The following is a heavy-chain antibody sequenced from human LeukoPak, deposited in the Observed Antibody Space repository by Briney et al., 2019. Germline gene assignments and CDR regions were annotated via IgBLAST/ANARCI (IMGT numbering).Heavy chain of an antibody. V-gene: IGHV4-39*01. CDR2: IYYSGST. J-gene: IGHJ4*02. CDR1: GGSISSSSYY. CDR3: ARPVGGSYADFDY. Sequence: PSETLSLTCTVSGGSISSSSYYWGWIRQPPGKGLEWIGSIYYSGSTYYNPSLKSRVTISVDTSKNQFSLKLSSVTAADTAVYYCARPVGGSYADFDYWGQGTLVTVSS. D-gene: IGHD1-26*01.